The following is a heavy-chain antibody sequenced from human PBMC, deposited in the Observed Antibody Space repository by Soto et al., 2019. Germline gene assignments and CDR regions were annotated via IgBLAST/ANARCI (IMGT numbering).Heavy chain of an antibody. J-gene: IGHJ5*02. CDR1: GYTFTNYY. D-gene: IGHD2-21*01. CDR2: INSGGGSA. CDR3: ARGGDIVVVSAPLDH. Sequence: ASVKVSCKASGYTFTNYYMHWVRQAPGQGLEWMGIINSGGGSATYAQKFLGRATMTRDTSTGTLYMELGSLRSEDTAVYYCARGGDIVVVSAPLDHWGQGTLVTVSS. V-gene: IGHV1-46*01.